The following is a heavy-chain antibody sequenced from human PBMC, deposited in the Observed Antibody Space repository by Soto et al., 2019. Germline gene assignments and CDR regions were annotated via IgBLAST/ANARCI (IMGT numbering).Heavy chain of an antibody. J-gene: IGHJ6*02. CDR1: GGSFSGYY. V-gene: IGHV4-34*01. D-gene: IGHD3-9*01. CDR2: INHSGST. CDR3: ASLAAHFDWLLSHYYYYGMDV. Sequence: QVQLQQWGAGLLKPSETLSLTCAVYGGSFSGYYWSWIRQPPGKGLEWIGEINHSGSTNYNPSLKSRVTISVDTSNNQFSLKLSSVTAADTAVYYCASLAAHFDWLLSHYYYYGMDVWGQGATVTVSS.